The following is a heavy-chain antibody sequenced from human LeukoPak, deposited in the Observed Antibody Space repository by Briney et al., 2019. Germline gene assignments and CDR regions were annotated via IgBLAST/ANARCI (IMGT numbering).Heavy chain of an antibody. V-gene: IGHV4-31*03. Sequence: SETLSLTCTVSGGSISSGGYYWSWIRQHPGKGLEWIGYIYYSGSTYYNPSLKSRVTISVDTSKNQFSLKLSSVTAADTAVYYCARHPYSYEGSFDYWGQGTLVTVSS. D-gene: IGHD5-18*01. CDR1: GGSISSGGYY. CDR3: ARHPYSYEGSFDY. CDR2: IYYSGST. J-gene: IGHJ4*02.